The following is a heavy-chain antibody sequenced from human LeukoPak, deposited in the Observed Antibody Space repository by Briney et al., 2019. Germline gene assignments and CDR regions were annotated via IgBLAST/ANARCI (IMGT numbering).Heavy chain of an antibody. CDR1: GGSISEISYS. V-gene: IGHV4-39*01. CDR3: ARQGVVGATGFDF. J-gene: IGHJ4*02. Sequence: SETLSLTCSVSGGSISEISYSWGWIRQPPGKRLEWIGNIYYSGSTNNNPSLESRVVISVDTSRNQLSLTLTSVTATDTAVYYCARQGVVGATGFDFWGQGFLVTVSS. D-gene: IGHD1-26*01. CDR2: IYYSGST.